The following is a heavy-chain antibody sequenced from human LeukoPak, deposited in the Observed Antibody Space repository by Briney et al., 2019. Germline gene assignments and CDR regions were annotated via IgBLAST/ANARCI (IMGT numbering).Heavy chain of an antibody. CDR2: ISDSGGRI. J-gene: IGHJ4*02. CDR1: GFAFNSYA. Sequence: GGSLRLSCAASGFAFNSYAMTWVRQAPGKGLEWVSLISDSGGRIYYADSVKGRFTISRDNAKNSLYLQMNSLRAEDTAVYYCASRFDYWGQGTLVTVSS. V-gene: IGHV3-23*01. CDR3: ASRFDY.